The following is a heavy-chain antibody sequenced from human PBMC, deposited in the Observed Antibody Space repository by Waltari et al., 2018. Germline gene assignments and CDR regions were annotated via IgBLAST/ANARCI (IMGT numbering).Heavy chain of an antibody. CDR2: INHSGST. CDR3: ARGRCSSTSCYPGGHYFDY. J-gene: IGHJ4*02. CDR1: GGSFSGYY. V-gene: IGHV4-34*01. D-gene: IGHD2-2*01. Sequence: QVQLQQWGAGLLKPSETLSLTCAVYGGSFSGYYWSWIRQTPGKGLEWIGEINHSGSTNYNPSLKSRVTISVDTSKNQFSLKLSSVTAADTAVYYCARGRCSSTSCYPGGHYFDYWGQGTLVTVSS.